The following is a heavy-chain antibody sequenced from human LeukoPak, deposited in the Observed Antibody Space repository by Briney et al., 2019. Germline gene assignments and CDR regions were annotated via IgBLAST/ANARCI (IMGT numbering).Heavy chain of an antibody. CDR3: ARDPTPRR. CDR2: IYYSGST. J-gene: IGHJ4*02. Sequence: PSETLSLTCTVSGGSISSHYWSWIRQPPGKGLEWIGYIYYSGSTNYNPSLKSRVTISVDTSKNQFSLKLSSVTAADTAVYSCARDPTPRRWGQGTLVTVSS. CDR1: GGSISSHY. V-gene: IGHV4-59*11. D-gene: IGHD1-14*01.